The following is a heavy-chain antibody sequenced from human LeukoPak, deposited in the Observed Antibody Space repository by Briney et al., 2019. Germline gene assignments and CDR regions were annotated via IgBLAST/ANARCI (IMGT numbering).Heavy chain of an antibody. CDR1: GGSISSYY. J-gene: IGHJ4*02. D-gene: IGHD6-19*01. V-gene: IGHV4-59*01. Sequence: SETLSLTCTVSGGSISSYYWSWIRQPPGRGLVWIGYIYYSGSTNYNPSLKSRVTISVDTSKNQFSLKLSSVTAADTAVYYCARARYSSGWCDYWGQGTLVTVSS. CDR3: ARARYSSGWCDY. CDR2: IYYSGST.